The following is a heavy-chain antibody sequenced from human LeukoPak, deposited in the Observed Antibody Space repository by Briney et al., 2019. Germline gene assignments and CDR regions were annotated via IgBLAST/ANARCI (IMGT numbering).Heavy chain of an antibody. Sequence: PGGSLRLSCAASGFTFSDYCMSWVRQAPGKGLEWVANIKRDGSEKYYVDSVKGRFTISRDNAKNTLFLQMNSLRADDTSVYYCARGDFRGGPYIDAFDVWGQGTMVTVSS. J-gene: IGHJ3*01. CDR1: GFTFSDYC. V-gene: IGHV3-7*04. CDR3: ARGDFRGGPYIDAFDV. CDR2: IKRDGSEK. D-gene: IGHD3-3*01.